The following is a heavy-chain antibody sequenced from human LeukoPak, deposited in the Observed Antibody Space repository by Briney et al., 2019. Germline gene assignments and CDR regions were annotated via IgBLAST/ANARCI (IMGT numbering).Heavy chain of an antibody. D-gene: IGHD3-10*01. CDR2: IYSGGST. J-gene: IGHJ5*02. CDR1: GFTVSSNY. V-gene: IGHV3-66*02. Sequence: GGSLRLSCAASGFTVSSNYMSWVRQAPGKGLEWVSVIYSGGSTYYADSVKGRFTISRDKSKNTLYLQMTSLRAEDTAVYYCAKGRGSGSYFGIDLWGQGTLVTVSS. CDR3: AKGRGSGSYFGIDL.